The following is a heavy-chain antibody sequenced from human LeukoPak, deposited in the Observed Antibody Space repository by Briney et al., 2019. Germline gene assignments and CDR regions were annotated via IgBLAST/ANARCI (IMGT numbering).Heavy chain of an antibody. V-gene: IGHV1-46*01. CDR1: GYTFTSYY. Sequence: GASVKVSCKASGYTFTSYYIHWVRQAPGQGLEWLGMINPSGGSTTYAQKFQGRVTMTRDTSTSTVYMDLSSLRSEDTAVYYCARDLGFYCSSTSCTRGDYFDYWGQGTLVTVSS. CDR3: ARDLGFYCSSTSCTRGDYFDY. J-gene: IGHJ4*02. D-gene: IGHD2-2*01. CDR2: INPSGGST.